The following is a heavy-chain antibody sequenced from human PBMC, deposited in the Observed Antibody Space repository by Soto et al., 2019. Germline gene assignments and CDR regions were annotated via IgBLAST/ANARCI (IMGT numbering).Heavy chain of an antibody. J-gene: IGHJ5*02. D-gene: IGHD6-6*01. Sequence: SVKVSCKASGGTFSSYAISWVRQAPGQGLEWMGGIIPIFGTANYAQKFQGRVTITADESTSTAYMELSSLRSEDTAVYYCARDLGSSAFFNSWFDPWGQGTLVTVSS. CDR2: IIPIFGTA. CDR1: GGTFSSYA. CDR3: ARDLGSSAFFNSWFDP. V-gene: IGHV1-69*01.